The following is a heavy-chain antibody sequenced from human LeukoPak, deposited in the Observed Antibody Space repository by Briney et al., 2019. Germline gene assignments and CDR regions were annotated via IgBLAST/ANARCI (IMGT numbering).Heavy chain of an antibody. CDR3: AKDGSKSSWYSVALSLDY. CDR2: ISYDGSNK. V-gene: IGHV3-30*18. CDR1: GFTFSSYG. Sequence: GRPLRLSCAASGFTFSSYGMHWVRQAPGKGLEWVAVISYDGSNKYYADSVKRRFTISRDNSKNTLYLQMNSLRAEDTAVYYCAKDGSKSSWYSVALSLDYWGQGTLVSVSS. D-gene: IGHD6-13*01. J-gene: IGHJ4*02.